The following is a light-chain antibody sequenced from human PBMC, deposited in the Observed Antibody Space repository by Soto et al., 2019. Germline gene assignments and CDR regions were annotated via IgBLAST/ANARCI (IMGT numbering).Light chain of an antibody. Sequence: EIVLTQSPGTLSLYPGERATLSCRASQSVSNNYLAWYQQKPGQAPRLLIYGASTRATGIPARFSGSGSGTEFTLTISSLQSEDFAVYYCQQYNNWPQTFGQGTKVDIK. CDR3: QQYNNWPQT. CDR1: QSVSNN. J-gene: IGKJ1*01. CDR2: GAS. V-gene: IGKV3-15*01.